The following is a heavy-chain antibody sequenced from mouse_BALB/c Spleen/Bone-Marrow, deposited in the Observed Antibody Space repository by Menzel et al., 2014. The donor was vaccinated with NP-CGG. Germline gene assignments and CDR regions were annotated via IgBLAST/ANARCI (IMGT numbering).Heavy chain of an antibody. V-gene: IGHV5-9-4*01. Sequence: EVKLLESGGGLVKPGGSLKLSCAASGFTFSSYDMSWVRQSPEKRLEWVAEISSGGSYTYYPENVTGRFTISRDNAKNTLYLEMSSLRSEDTAMYYCARAGGKLLRLLFAYWGQGTLVTVSA. D-gene: IGHD1-2*01. CDR2: ISSGGSYT. CDR3: ARAGGKLLRLLFAY. CDR1: GFTFSSYD. J-gene: IGHJ3*01.